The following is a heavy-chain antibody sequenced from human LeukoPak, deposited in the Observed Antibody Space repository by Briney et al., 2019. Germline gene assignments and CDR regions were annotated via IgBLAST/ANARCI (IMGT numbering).Heavy chain of an antibody. D-gene: IGHD4-11*01. Sequence: GGSLRLSCAASGFTFSSYAMSWVRQAPGKGLEWVSAISGSGGGTYYADSVKGRFTISRDNSKNTLYLQMNSLRAEDTAVYYCAKDKRNSNYVYFDYWGQGTLVTVSS. J-gene: IGHJ4*02. CDR1: GFTFSSYA. CDR3: AKDKRNSNYVYFDY. V-gene: IGHV3-23*01. CDR2: ISGSGGGT.